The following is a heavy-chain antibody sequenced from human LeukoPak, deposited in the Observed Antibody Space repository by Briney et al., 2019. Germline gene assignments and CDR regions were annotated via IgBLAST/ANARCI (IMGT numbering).Heavy chain of an antibody. Sequence: SVKVSRKASGGTFSSYALSWVRQAPGQGLEWMGRIIPIPGIASYAQKLQGRVTITADKSTSTAYMELSSLRSEDTAVYYCATVGLPRGSTYYYYMDVWGKGTTVTVSS. CDR2: IIPIPGIA. D-gene: IGHD2-15*01. CDR3: ATVGLPRGSTYYYYMDV. V-gene: IGHV1-69*04. J-gene: IGHJ6*03. CDR1: GGTFSSYA.